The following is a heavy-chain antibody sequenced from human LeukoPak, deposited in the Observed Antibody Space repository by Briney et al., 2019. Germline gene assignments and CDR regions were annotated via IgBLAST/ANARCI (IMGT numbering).Heavy chain of an antibody. CDR1: GYTFTSYS. Sequence: ASVKVSCKASGYTFTSYSITWVRQAPRQGLEWMGWISAYNGNTNYAQKLQGRVTMTTDTSTSTAYMELRSLRSDDTAVYYCAKDRGPIVVLPTAMFYWGQGTLVTVSS. J-gene: IGHJ4*02. CDR3: AKDRGPIVVLPTAMFY. D-gene: IGHD2-2*01. CDR2: ISAYNGNT. V-gene: IGHV1-18*01.